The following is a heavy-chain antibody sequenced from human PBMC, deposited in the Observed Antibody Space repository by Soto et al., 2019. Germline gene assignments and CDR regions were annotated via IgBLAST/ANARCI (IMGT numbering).Heavy chain of an antibody. D-gene: IGHD5-12*01. CDR1: GFSPSTSGMC. J-gene: IGHJ4*02. Sequence: SVPTLVNPTQTLTLTCTFSGFSPSTSGMCVSWIRQPPGKALEWLALIDWDDDKYYSTSLKTRLTISKDTSKNQVVLTMTNMDPVDTAAYYCARMSALYSGYDYWGQGTLVTVSS. CDR3: ARMSALYSGYDY. V-gene: IGHV2-70*01. CDR2: IDWDDDK.